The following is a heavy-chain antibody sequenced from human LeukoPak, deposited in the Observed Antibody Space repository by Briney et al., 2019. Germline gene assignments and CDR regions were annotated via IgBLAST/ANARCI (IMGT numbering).Heavy chain of an antibody. CDR2: INPSGGST. CDR1: GYTFTGYY. CDR3: ARMSYYDSSGDNWFDP. Sequence: GASVKVSCKASGYTFTGYYMHWVRQAPGQGLEWMGIINPSGGSTSYAQKFQGRVTMTRDTSISTAYMELSSLRSEDTAVYYCARMSYYDSSGDNWFDPWGQGTLVTVSS. V-gene: IGHV1-46*01. J-gene: IGHJ5*02. D-gene: IGHD3-22*01.